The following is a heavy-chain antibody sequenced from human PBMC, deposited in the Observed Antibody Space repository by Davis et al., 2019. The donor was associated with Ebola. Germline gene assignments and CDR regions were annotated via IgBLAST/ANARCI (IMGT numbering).Heavy chain of an antibody. J-gene: IGHJ5*02. Sequence: SETLSLTCTVSGGSISSYYWSWIRQPPGKGLEWIGYIYYSGSTNYNPSLKSRVTISVDTSKNHFSLKLSSVTAADTAVYYCARLSSTSSNWFDPWGQGTLVTVSS. CDR2: IYYSGST. V-gene: IGHV4-59*01. CDR3: ARLSSTSSNWFDP. CDR1: GGSISSYY. D-gene: IGHD2-2*01.